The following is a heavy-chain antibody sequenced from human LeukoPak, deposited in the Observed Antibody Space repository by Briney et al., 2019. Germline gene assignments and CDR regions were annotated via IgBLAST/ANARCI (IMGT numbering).Heavy chain of an antibody. J-gene: IGHJ4*02. CDR3: ASSGWSDNLRIDY. CDR1: GGSISSGGYY. D-gene: IGHD6-19*01. V-gene: IGHV4-31*03. CDR2: IYYSGST. Sequence: PSQTLSLTCTVSGGSISSGGYYWSWIRQHPGKGLEWIGYIYYSGSTYYNPSLKSRVTISVDTSKNQFSLKLSSVTAADTAVYYCASSGWSDNLRIDYWGQGTLVTVSS.